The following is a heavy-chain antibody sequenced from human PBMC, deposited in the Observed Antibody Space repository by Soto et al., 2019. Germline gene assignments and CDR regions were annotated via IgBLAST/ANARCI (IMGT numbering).Heavy chain of an antibody. CDR2: VGAENGDT. Sequence: ASVKVSCKVSGYTLTELSMHWVRQAPGKGLEWMGGVGAENGDTNYAQKFQGRVTMTTDTSTNTAYMELGSLRSDDTAVYFCARDVDYRFDSWGQGTLVTVSS. J-gene: IGHJ4*02. D-gene: IGHD4-17*01. V-gene: IGHV1-24*01. CDR1: GYTLTELS. CDR3: ARDVDYRFDS.